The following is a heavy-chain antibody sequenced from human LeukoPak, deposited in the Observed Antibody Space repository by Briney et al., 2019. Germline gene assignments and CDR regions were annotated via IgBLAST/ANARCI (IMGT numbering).Heavy chain of an antibody. CDR3: ARRGGWYYFDY. Sequence: SETLSLTCTVSGGSISSGSYYWSWIRQPAGKGLEWIGRFYTSGSTNYNPSLKSRVTISVDTSKNQFSLKLNSVTAADTAVYYCARRGGWYYFDYWGQGTLVTVSS. CDR1: GGSISSGSYY. V-gene: IGHV4-61*02. J-gene: IGHJ4*02. D-gene: IGHD6-19*01. CDR2: FYTSGST.